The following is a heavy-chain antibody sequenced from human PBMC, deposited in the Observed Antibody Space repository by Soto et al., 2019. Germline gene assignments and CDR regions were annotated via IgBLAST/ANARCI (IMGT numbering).Heavy chain of an antibody. CDR1: SYTFTSYV. D-gene: IGHD3-3*02. V-gene: IGHV1-18*01. CDR2: ISAYNGNT. CDR3: ARDVYRPLAVYYYSYMDV. Sequence: SVKISSKTSSYTFTSYVTIWARPAPKQGLEWMGWISAYNGNTNYAQKLQGRVTMTTDTSTSTAYMELRSLRSDDTAVYYCARDVYRPLAVYYYSYMDVWGKGTTVTVSS. J-gene: IGHJ6*03.